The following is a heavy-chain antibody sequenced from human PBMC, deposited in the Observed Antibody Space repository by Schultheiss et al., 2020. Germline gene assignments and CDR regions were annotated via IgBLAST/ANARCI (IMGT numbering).Heavy chain of an antibody. Sequence: GGSLRLSCAASGFTVSSNYMSWVRQAPGKGLEWVGRIKSKTDGGTTDYAAPVKGRFTISRDDSKNTLYLQMNSLKTEDTAVYYCARTYSSGVGSDYWGQGTLVNVYS. V-gene: IGHV3-15*01. D-gene: IGHD6-19*01. CDR2: IKSKTDGGTT. CDR3: ARTYSSGVGSDY. CDR1: GFTVSSNY. J-gene: IGHJ4*02.